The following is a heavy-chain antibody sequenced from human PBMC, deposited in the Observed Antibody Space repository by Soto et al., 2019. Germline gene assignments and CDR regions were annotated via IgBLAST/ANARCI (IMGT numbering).Heavy chain of an antibody. V-gene: IGHV3-74*01. CDR2: INSDGSST. J-gene: IGHJ3*02. CDR1: GFTFSSYW. Sequence: GGSLRLSCAASGFTFSSYWMHWVRQAPGKGLVWVSRINSDGSSTSYADSVKGRFTISRDNAKNTLYLQMNSLRAEDTAVYYCARPYGSGSLKDPFKAPDAFEIWGQGTMVTVSS. CDR3: ARPYGSGSLKDPFKAPDAFEI. D-gene: IGHD3-10*01.